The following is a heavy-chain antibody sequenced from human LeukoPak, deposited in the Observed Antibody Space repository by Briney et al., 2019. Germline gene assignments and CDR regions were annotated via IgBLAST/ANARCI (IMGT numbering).Heavy chain of an antibody. V-gene: IGHV3-7*01. CDR3: ARDTGSYFIDY. J-gene: IGHJ4*02. Sequence: GGSLRLSCTASGFTFSSYWMSWVRQAPGKGLEWVANIKQDGSEKYYVDSVKGRFTISRDNAKNSLYLQMNSLRAEDAAVYYCARDTGSYFIDYWGQGTLVTVSS. CDR1: GFTFSSYW. CDR2: IKQDGSEK. D-gene: IGHD1-14*01.